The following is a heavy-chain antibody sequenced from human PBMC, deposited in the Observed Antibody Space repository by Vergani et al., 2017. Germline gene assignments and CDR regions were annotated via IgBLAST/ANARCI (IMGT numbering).Heavy chain of an antibody. D-gene: IGHD2-2*01. V-gene: IGHV1-18*01. J-gene: IGHJ6*03. CDR1: GYTFTSYG. CDR3: AGGRYCSSTSCYAPYYYYMDV. CDR2: SSAYNGNT. Sequence: QVQLVQSGAEVKTPGASVQVSCKASGYTFTSYGISWVRQAPGQGLEWMGWSSAYNGNTNYAQKLQGRVTLTTDTSTSTAYMELRSLSSDDTAVYYCAGGRYCSSTSCYAPYYYYMDVWGKVTTVTVSS.